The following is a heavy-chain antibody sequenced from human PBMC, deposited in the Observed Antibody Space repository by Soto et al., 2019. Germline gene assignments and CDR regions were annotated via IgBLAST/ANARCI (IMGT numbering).Heavy chain of an antibody. CDR3: ARHGAIWFGESESYHFEY. J-gene: IGHJ4*02. D-gene: IGHD3-10*01. Sequence: SETLSLTCTVSGGSISSYYWSWIRQPPGKGLEWIGYIYYSGSTNYNPSLKSRVTISVDTSKNQFSLKLSSVTAADTAVYYCARHGAIWFGESESYHFEYWGQGTLVTVPS. CDR1: GGSISSYY. CDR2: IYYSGST. V-gene: IGHV4-59*08.